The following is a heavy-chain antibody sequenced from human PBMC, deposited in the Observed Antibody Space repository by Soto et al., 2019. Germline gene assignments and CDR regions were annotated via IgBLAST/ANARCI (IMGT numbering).Heavy chain of an antibody. J-gene: IGHJ5*02. CDR1: GGSISSYY. V-gene: IGHV4-59*01. CDR3: ARGGPSYYDFWSGYYTSNPPWFDP. CDR2: IYYSGST. Sequence: SETLSLTCTVSGGSISSYYWSWIRQPPGKVLEWIGYIYYSGSTNYNPSLKSRVTISVDTSKNQFSLKLSSVTAADTAVYYCARGGPSYYDFWSGYYTSNPPWFDPWGQGTLVTVSS. D-gene: IGHD3-3*01.